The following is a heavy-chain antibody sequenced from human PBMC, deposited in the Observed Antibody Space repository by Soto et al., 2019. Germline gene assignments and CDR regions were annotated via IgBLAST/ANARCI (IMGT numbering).Heavy chain of an antibody. V-gene: IGHV3-7*03. CDR2: IKEDGSQQ. J-gene: IGHJ6*02. Sequence: GGSLILSCAASGFIFSRHWMSWVRQAPGKGLEWVANIKEDGSQQYYVDSMRGRFTISRDNAKNSLYLQMNSLRGEDTAVYYCARAGDGYSRTSDNYYYYYGMDVWGQGTTVTVSS. D-gene: IGHD4-4*01. CDR1: GFIFSRHW. CDR3: ARAGDGYSRTSDNYYYYYGMDV.